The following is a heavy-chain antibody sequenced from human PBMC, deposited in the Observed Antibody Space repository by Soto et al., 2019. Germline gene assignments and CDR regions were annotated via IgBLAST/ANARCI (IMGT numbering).Heavy chain of an antibody. D-gene: IGHD3-22*01. V-gene: IGHV3-33*01. CDR3: ARDYYDSSGYGALHY. CDR2: IWYDGSNK. Sequence: GGSLRLSCAASGFTFSSYGMHWVRQAPGKGLEWVAVIWYDGSNKYYADSVKGRFTISRDNSKNTLYLQMNSLRAEDTAVYYCARDYYDSSGYGALHYWGQGTLVTVCS. J-gene: IGHJ4*02. CDR1: GFTFSSYG.